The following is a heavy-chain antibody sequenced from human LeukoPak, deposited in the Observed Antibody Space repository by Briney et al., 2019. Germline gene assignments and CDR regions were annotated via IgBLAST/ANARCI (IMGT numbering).Heavy chain of an antibody. CDR1: GFSFSGSA. CDR3: SRHYDILTGYYSEVLDI. Sequence: QPGGSLRLSCAASGFSFSGSAMHWVRQASGKGLEWVGRTRSKAKNYATAYVASVKGRFTISRDDSKNTAYLQMNSLKTEDTAVYYCSRHYDILTGYYSEVLDIWGQGTMVTVSS. J-gene: IGHJ3*02. D-gene: IGHD3-9*01. CDR2: TRSKAKNYAT. V-gene: IGHV3-73*01.